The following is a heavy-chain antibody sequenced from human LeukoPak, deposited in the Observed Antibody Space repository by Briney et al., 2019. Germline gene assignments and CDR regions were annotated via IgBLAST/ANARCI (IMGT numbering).Heavy chain of an antibody. CDR3: AHRHTNTLIDD. CDR1: GLSLSSSGEV. D-gene: IGHD2-8*01. CDR2: VYWNDDK. V-gene: IGHV2-5*01. Sequence: SGPTLVNPTQTLTLTCTFSGLSLSSSGEVVGWVRQPPEKAPEGLAFVYWNDDKRYSPSLRSRVTITKYTSKNQVVLTMTNMDPVDTATYFCAHRHTNTLIDDWGQGMLVTVSS. J-gene: IGHJ4*02.